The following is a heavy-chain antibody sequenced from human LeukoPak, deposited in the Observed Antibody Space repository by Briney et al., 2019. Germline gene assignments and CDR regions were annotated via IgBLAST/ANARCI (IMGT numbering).Heavy chain of an antibody. V-gene: IGHV1-46*01. CDR2: INPSGAGT. CDR3: ARGGSSWPDY. CDR1: GFTFTSYY. D-gene: IGHD6-13*01. J-gene: IGHJ4*02. Sequence: ASVKVSCKASGFTFTSYYMHWVRQAPGQGLEWMGIINPSGAGTSYAQNFQGRLTMTRDASTSTVYMVLSSLRSEDTAVYFCARGGSSWPDYWGQGTRVTVSS.